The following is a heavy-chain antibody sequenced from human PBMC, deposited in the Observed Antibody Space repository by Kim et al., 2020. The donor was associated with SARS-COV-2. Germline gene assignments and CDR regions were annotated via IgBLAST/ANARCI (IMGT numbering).Heavy chain of an antibody. Sequence: GGSLRLSCAASGFTFDDYTMHWVRQAPGKGLEWVSLISWDGGSTYYADSVKGRFTISRDNSKNSLYLQMNSLRTEDTALYYCAKDITLYSSPTSGPYFDYWGQGTLVTVSS. CDR1: GFTFDDYT. CDR2: ISWDGGST. D-gene: IGHD6-13*01. CDR3: AKDITLYSSPTSGPYFDY. J-gene: IGHJ4*02. V-gene: IGHV3-43*01.